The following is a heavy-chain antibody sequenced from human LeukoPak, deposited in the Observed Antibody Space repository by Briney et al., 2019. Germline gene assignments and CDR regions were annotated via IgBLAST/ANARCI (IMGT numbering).Heavy chain of an antibody. D-gene: IGHD6-6*01. CDR3: ARAQYSSSSRYYYYGMDV. J-gene: IGHJ6*02. V-gene: IGHV4-59*01. CDR1: GGSISGYY. CDR2: IYYSGST. Sequence: TSETLSLTCTVSGGSISGYYWSWIRQPPGKGLEWIGYIYYSGSTNYNPSLKSRVTISVDTSKNQFSLKLSSVTAADTAVYYCARAQYSSSSRYYYYGMDVWGQGTTVTVSS.